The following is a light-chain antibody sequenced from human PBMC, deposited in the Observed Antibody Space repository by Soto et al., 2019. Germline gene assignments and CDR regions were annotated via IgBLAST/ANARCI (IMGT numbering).Light chain of an antibody. CDR3: GSYTISSLYV. CDR2: EVS. J-gene: IGLJ1*01. Sequence: QSALTQPASVSGSDGQSITISCTGTSSDIGGHNFVSWYQQRPGTVPKLMLYEVSNRPSGVSNRFSGSKSGNTASLTISGPQADDEADYYCGSYTISSLYVFGTGTKLTVL. CDR1: SSDIGGHNF. V-gene: IGLV2-14*01.